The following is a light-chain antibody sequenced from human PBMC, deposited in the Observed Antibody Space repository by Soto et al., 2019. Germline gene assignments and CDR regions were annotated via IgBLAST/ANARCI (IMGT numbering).Light chain of an antibody. CDR2: GTS. J-gene: IGKJ4*01. V-gene: IGKV3-20*01. CDR1: QSVSGSY. Sequence: IGLTQSPGTLSLSPGERATLSCSASQSVSGSYLAWYQQKPGQAPRLFIYGTSSRATGIPDRFSGSGSGTDFTLTISRLEPEDFAVYYCQHYGSPLTFGGGGKVAIK. CDR3: QHYGSPLT.